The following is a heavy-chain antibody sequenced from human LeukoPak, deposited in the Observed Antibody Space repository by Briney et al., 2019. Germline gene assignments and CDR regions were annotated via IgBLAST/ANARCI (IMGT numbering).Heavy chain of an antibody. CDR1: GYTFTSYY. V-gene: IGHV1-46*01. D-gene: IGHD6-19*01. J-gene: IGHJ4*02. CDR2: INPSGGST. CDR3: ARGLVGGYSSGWYYFDY. Sequence: ASVKVSCKASGYTFTSYYMHWVRQAPGQGLEWMGIINPSGGSTSYAQKFQGRVTMTRDTSTSTVYMELSSLRSEDTAVYYCARGLVGGYSSGWYYFDYWGQGTLVTVSS.